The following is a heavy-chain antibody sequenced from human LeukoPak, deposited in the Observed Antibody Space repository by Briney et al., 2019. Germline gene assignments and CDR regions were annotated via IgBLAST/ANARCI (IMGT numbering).Heavy chain of an antibody. CDR2: IRYDGSNK. Sequence: GGSLRLSCAASGFTFSSYGMHWVRQAPGKGLEWVAFIRYDGSNKYYADPVKGRFTISRDNSKNTLYLQMNSLRAEDTAVYYCARDPGNYFDYWGQGTLVTVSS. CDR3: ARDPGNYFDY. V-gene: IGHV3-30*02. CDR1: GFTFSSYG. J-gene: IGHJ4*02.